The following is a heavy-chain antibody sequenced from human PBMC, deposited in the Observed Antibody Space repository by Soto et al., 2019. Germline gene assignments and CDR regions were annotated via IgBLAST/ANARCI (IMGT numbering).Heavy chain of an antibody. J-gene: IGHJ6*02. CDR2: IDPSDSYT. CDR1: GYSFTSYW. V-gene: IGHV5-10-1*01. D-gene: IGHD2-2*01. Sequence: LGESLKISCKGSGYSFTSYWISWVRQMPGKGLEWMGRIDPSDSYTNYSPSFQGHVTISADKSISTAYLQWSSLKASDTAMYYCAREYCSSTSCAYYYGMDVWGQGTTVTVSS. CDR3: AREYCSSTSCAYYYGMDV.